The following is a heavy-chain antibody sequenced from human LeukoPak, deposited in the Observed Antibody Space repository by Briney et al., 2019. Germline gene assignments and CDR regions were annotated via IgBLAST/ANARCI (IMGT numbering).Heavy chain of an antibody. CDR3: ATLGGVLGAFLY. D-gene: IGHD3-10*01. CDR2: FDPEDGET. V-gene: IGHV1-24*01. Sequence: ASVKVSCKVSGYTLTELSMHWVRQAPGKGLEWMGGFDPEDGETIYAQKFQGRVTMTEDTSTDTAYMELSSLRSEDTAVYYCATLGGVLGAFLYWGQGTLVTVSS. CDR1: GYTLTELS. J-gene: IGHJ4*02.